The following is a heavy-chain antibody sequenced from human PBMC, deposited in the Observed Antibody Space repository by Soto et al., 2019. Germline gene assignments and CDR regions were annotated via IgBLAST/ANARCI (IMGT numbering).Heavy chain of an antibody. CDR1: GGSISSDDYY. CDR3: AREYPVHSAYFDD. CDR2: IYYGGST. V-gene: IGHV4-30-4*02. Sequence: SETLSLTCTVSGGSISSDDYYWSWIRQSPGKGLEWIGHIYYGGSTYYNPSLKSRVTISVDTSKKQFSLKLSSVTAADTAVYYCAREYPVHSAYFDDWGQGILVTVSS. J-gene: IGHJ4*02. D-gene: IGHD1-26*01.